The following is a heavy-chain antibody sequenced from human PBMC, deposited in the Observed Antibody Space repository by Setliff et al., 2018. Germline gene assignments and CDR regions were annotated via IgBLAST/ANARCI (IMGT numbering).Heavy chain of an antibody. J-gene: IGHJ4*02. V-gene: IGHV4-34*01. D-gene: IGHD1-1*01. CDR2: IHHSGKA. Sequence: SETLSLTCAVYGGSFSDYYWSWIRQPPGKGLEWIVNIHHSGKAYYNPSLKSRVTMSVDTSKNHVSLKLSSVTAADTAVYFCAKGGGRYHSDSWGQGILVTVSS. CDR1: GGSFSDYY. CDR3: AKGGGRYHSDS.